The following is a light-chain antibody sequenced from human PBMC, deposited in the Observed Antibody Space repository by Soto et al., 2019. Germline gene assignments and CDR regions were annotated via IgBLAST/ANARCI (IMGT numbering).Light chain of an antibody. V-gene: IGLV2-11*01. J-gene: IGLJ1*01. CDR3: CSYAGSYIYYV. Sequence: QSALTQPRSVSGSPGQSVTISCTGTSSDVGGYNYVSWYQQRPGKAPKLMIYDVSQRPSGVPDRFSGSKSGNTASLTISGLQAEDEADYYCCSYAGSYIYYVFGTGTKVTVL. CDR2: DVS. CDR1: SSDVGGYNY.